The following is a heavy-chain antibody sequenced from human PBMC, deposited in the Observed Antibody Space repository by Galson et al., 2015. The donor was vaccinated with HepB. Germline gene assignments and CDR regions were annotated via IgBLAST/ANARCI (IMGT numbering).Heavy chain of an antibody. CDR3: ARAPGISFGELLQPLTS. CDR2: LNTGNGHP. Sequence: SCNASGYTFTRSNMHLERQAPGQSLEWIGSLNTGNGHPKYSHNFPGRVTITRDTSTSTAYMELSRLRSEDTAVYYCARAPGISFGELLQPLTSWGLGTLVTVSS. J-gene: IGHJ5*02. CDR1: GYTFTRSN. V-gene: IGHV1-3*04. D-gene: IGHD3-10*01.